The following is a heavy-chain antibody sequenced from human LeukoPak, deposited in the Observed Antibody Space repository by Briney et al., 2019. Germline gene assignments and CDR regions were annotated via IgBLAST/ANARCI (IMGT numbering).Heavy chain of an antibody. CDR3: ARDLSGSYVFDY. CDR2: ISSSSSYI. CDR1: GFTFSSYS. D-gene: IGHD1-26*01. V-gene: IGHV3-21*01. Sequence: SGGSLRLSCAAPGFTFSSYSMNWVRQAPGKGLEWVSSISSSSSYIYYADSVKGRFTISRDNAKNSLYLQMNSLRAEDTAVYYCARDLSGSYVFDYWGQGTLVTVSS. J-gene: IGHJ4*02.